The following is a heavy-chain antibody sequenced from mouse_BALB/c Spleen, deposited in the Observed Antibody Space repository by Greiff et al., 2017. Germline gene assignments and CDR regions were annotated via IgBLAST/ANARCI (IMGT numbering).Heavy chain of an antibody. Sequence: EVKLQESGPELVKPGASVKIPCKASGYTFTDYNMDWVKQSHGKSLEWIGDINPNNGGTIYNQKFKGKATLTVDKSSSTAYMELRSLTSEDTAVYYCAREGRYGGNFAWFAYWGQGTLVTVSA. V-gene: IGHV1-18*01. CDR1: GYTFTDYN. CDR3: AREGRYGGNFAWFAY. D-gene: IGHD1-1*02. J-gene: IGHJ3*01. CDR2: INPNNGGT.